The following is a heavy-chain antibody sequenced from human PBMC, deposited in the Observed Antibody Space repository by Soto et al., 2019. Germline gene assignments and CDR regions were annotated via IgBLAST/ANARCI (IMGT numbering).Heavy chain of an antibody. CDR1: GFTFSNAW. J-gene: IGHJ3*02. D-gene: IGHD5-12*01. Sequence: PGGSLRLSCAASGFTFSNAWMGWVRQAPGKGLEWVGRIKSKTDGGTTDYAAPVKGRFTISRDDSKNTLYLQMNSLKTEDTAVFYCTTLATDRAFDIWGQGTMVTLSS. CDR3: TTLATDRAFDI. CDR2: IKSKTDGGTT. V-gene: IGHV3-15*01.